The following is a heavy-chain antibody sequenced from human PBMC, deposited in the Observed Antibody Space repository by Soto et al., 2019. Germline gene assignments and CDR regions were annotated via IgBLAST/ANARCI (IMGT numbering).Heavy chain of an antibody. CDR3: ARQQKIPGIAAAGPKFYYYYYYMDV. J-gene: IGHJ6*03. V-gene: IGHV4-59*08. Sequence: PSETLSLTCTVSGGSISSYYWSWIRQPPGKGLEWIGYIYYSGSTNYNPSLKSRVTISVDTSKNQFSLKLSSVTAADTAGYYCARQQKIPGIAAAGPKFYYYYYYMDVWGKGTTVTVSS. D-gene: IGHD6-13*01. CDR1: GGSISSYY. CDR2: IYYSGST.